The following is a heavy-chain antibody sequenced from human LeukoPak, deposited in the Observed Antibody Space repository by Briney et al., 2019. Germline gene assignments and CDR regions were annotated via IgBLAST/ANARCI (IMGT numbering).Heavy chain of an antibody. CDR3: ARRCSSASCPFDY. J-gene: IGHJ4*02. CDR2: IIPMFGTA. D-gene: IGHD2-2*01. CDR1: GGTFNTFA. Sequence: SVKVSCKASGGTFNTFAISWVRQAPGQGLEWMGGIIPMFGTANYAQKFQGRVTITTDESRSTVYMELSSLRSEDTAVYYCARRCSSASCPFDYWGQGTLVAVSS. V-gene: IGHV1-69*05.